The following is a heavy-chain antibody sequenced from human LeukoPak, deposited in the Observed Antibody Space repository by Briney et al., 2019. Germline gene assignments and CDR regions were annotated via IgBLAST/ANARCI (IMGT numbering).Heavy chain of an antibody. Sequence: GASVKVSCKASGYTFTSYGISWVRQAPGQGLEWMEWISAYNGNTNYAQKLQGRVTMTTDTSTSTAYMELRSLRSDDTAVYYCARDSVCSGGSCYSHYFDYWGQGTLVTVSS. CDR3: ARDSVCSGGSCYSHYFDY. CDR1: GYTFTSYG. CDR2: ISAYNGNT. V-gene: IGHV1-18*04. J-gene: IGHJ4*02. D-gene: IGHD2-15*01.